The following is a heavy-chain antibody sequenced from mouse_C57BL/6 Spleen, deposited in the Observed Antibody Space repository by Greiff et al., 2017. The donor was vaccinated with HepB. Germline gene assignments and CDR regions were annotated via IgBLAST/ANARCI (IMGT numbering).Heavy chain of an antibody. CDR2: ISGGGGNT. CDR1: GFTFSSYT. V-gene: IGHV5-9*01. Sequence: EVKVVESGGGLVKPGGSLKLSCAASGFTFSSYTMSWVRQTPEKRLEWVATISGGGGNTYYPDSVKGRFTISRDNAKNTLYLQMSSLRSEDTALYYCARQGLPPYYAMDYWGQGTSVTVSS. D-gene: IGHD2-4*01. J-gene: IGHJ4*01. CDR3: ARQGLPPYYAMDY.